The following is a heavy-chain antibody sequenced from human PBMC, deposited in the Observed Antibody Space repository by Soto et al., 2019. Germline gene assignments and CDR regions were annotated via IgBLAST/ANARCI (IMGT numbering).Heavy chain of an antibody. CDR2: ISWNSGNI. J-gene: IGHJ5*02. Sequence: SLRLSCAASGFTFDDYAMHWVRQAPGRGLEWVAGISWNSGNIDYADSMKGRFTISRDNAKNSLFLQMNSLRTEDTALYYCAKAFTYYNSLTRFDPWGQGTLVTVSS. CDR1: GFTFDDYA. V-gene: IGHV3-9*01. D-gene: IGHD1-1*01. CDR3: AKAFTYYNSLTRFDP.